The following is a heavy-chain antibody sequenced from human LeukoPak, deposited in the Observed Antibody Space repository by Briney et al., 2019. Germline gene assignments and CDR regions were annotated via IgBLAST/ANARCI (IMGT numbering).Heavy chain of an antibody. Sequence: PGGSLRLSCAASGFTFSSYGMHWVRQAPGKGLEWVAVISYDGTNKYYADSVKGRFTISRDNSKNTLYLQMNSLRAEDTAVYYCAKDRVAVADKSAEYFQHWGQGTLVTVSS. J-gene: IGHJ1*01. D-gene: IGHD6-19*01. CDR2: ISYDGTNK. V-gene: IGHV3-30*18. CDR1: GFTFSSYG. CDR3: AKDRVAVADKSAEYFQH.